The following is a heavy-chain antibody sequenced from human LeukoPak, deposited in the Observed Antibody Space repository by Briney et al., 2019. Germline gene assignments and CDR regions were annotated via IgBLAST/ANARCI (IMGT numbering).Heavy chain of an antibody. CDR1: GFTFSSYW. D-gene: IGHD1-26*01. J-gene: IGHJ3*02. CDR3: ARGASGRTFDI. CDR2: INSDGSST. Sequence: GGSLRLSCAASGFTFSSYWMHWVRQAPGKGLVWVSRINSDGSSTSYADSEKGRFTISRDNAKNTLYLQMNSLRAEDTAVYYCARGASGRTFDIWGQGTMVTVSS. V-gene: IGHV3-74*01.